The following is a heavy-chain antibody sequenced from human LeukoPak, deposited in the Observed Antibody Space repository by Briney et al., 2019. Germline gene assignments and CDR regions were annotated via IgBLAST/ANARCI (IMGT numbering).Heavy chain of an antibody. CDR2: IIPIFGTA. V-gene: IGHV1-69*13. CDR3: ARVSPPGGDYVDY. D-gene: IGHD2/OR15-2a*01. Sequence: SVTVSCKASGGTFSSYALSWVRQAPGQGLEWMGGIIPIFGTANYAQKFQGRVTITADESTSTAYMELSSLRSEDTAVYYCARVSPPGGDYVDYWGQGTLVTVSS. CDR1: GGTFSSYA. J-gene: IGHJ4*02.